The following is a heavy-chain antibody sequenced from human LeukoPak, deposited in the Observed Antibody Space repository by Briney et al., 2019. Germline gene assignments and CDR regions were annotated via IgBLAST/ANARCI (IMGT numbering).Heavy chain of an antibody. D-gene: IGHD3-3*01. J-gene: IGHJ2*01. CDR1: GGSISSSSYY. Sequence: SETLSLTCTVSGGSISSSSYYWGWIRQPPGKGLEWIGSIYYSGSTYYNPSLKSRVTISADTSKNQFSLKLSSVTAADTAVYYCASPAPTYYDFWSGDWYFDLWGRGTLVTVSS. CDR3: ASPAPTYYDFWSGDWYFDL. V-gene: IGHV4-39*01. CDR2: IYYSGST.